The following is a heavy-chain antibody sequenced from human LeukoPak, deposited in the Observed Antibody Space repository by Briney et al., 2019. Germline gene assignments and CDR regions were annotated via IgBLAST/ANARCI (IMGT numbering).Heavy chain of an antibody. D-gene: IGHD5-24*01. V-gene: IGHV1-2*02. Sequence: ASVKVSCKASGYTFTGYYMHWVRQAPGQGLEWMGWINPNSGGTNYVQKFQGRVTMTRDTSISTAYMELSRLRSDDTAVYYCARLPGRDGYNLRDCWGQGTLVTVSS. CDR1: GYTFTGYY. J-gene: IGHJ4*02. CDR2: INPNSGGT. CDR3: ARLPGRDGYNLRDC.